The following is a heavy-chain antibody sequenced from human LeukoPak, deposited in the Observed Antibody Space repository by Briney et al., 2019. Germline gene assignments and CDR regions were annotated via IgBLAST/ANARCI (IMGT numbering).Heavy chain of an antibody. V-gene: IGHV3-72*01. J-gene: IGHJ4*02. Sequence: GGSLRLSCAASGFTFSDHYMDWVRQAPGKGLEWVGRITKKADSYTTVYAASVKGRFTISRDDSKNSLYLQMNSLKTEDTAVYYCARAFYDSGNHLPDYWSQGTLVTVSS. D-gene: IGHD3-10*01. CDR1: GFTFSDHY. CDR2: ITKKADSYTT. CDR3: ARAFYDSGNHLPDY.